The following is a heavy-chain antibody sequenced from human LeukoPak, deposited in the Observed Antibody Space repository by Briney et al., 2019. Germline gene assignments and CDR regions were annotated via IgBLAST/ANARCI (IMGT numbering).Heavy chain of an antibody. J-gene: IGHJ4*02. Sequence: GGSLRLSCAASGFTVSNHYMSWFRQAPGRGLEWVSFIYSGGNTYYTDSMKGRFTLSRDNSKNTVYLQMNNLRAEDTAVYYCARVHRHSRSFDYWGQGTLVTVSS. CDR2: IYSGGNT. CDR3: ARVHRHSRSFDY. CDR1: GFTVSNHY. V-gene: IGHV3-53*01.